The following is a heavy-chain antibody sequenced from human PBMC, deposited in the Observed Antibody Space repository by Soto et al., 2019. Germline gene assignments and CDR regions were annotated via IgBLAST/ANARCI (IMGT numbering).Heavy chain of an antibody. D-gene: IGHD6-6*01. Sequence: QVQLVESGGGLVKPGGSLRLSCAASGFTFSDYYMSWIRQAPGKGLECVSYISDSGRTIYYADSVKGRFTISRDNAKNSLYLQMNSLRAEDTAVYYCVRDRAARPFYAFDIWGQGTMVTVSS. CDR1: GFTFSDYY. CDR3: VRDRAARPFYAFDI. CDR2: ISDSGRTI. V-gene: IGHV3-11*01. J-gene: IGHJ3*02.